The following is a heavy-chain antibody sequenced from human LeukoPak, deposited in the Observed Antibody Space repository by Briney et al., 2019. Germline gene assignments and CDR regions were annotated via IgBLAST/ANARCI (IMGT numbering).Heavy chain of an antibody. CDR3: ARGNYDFWSGYYTGHWFDP. CDR1: GYTSTSYD. CDR2: MNPNSGNT. J-gene: IGHJ5*02. Sequence: ASVKVSCKASGYTSTSYDINWVRQATGQGLEWMGWMNPNSGNTGYAQKFQGRVTITRNTSISTAYMELSSLRSEDTAVYYCARGNYDFWSGYYTGHWFDPWGQGTLVTVSS. D-gene: IGHD3-3*01. V-gene: IGHV1-8*03.